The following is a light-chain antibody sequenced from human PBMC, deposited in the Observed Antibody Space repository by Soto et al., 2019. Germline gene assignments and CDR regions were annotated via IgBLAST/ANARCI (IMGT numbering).Light chain of an antibody. Sequence: EIVLTQSPGTLSLSPGERATLSFGASQSVSSSHLAWYQHKPGQAPRLLIYAASSRATGSPDRFSGGGSGTDFTLTISRLEPEDFAVYYCQQYGSSPTFGEGTRLEIK. CDR2: AAS. J-gene: IGKJ5*01. V-gene: IGKV3-20*01. CDR1: QSVSSSH. CDR3: QQYGSSPT.